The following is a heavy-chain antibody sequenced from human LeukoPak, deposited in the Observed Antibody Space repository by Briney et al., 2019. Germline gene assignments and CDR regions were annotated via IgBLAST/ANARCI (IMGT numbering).Heavy chain of an antibody. CDR1: GFTFSSYG. CDR3: AKDKQLVFDY. CDR2: ISYDGSNK. Sequence: GGPLRLSCAASGFTFSSYGMHGVRQAPGKGLEWVAVISYDGSNKYYADSVKGRFTISRDNSKSTLYLQMNSLRAEDTAVYYCAKDKQLVFDYWGQGTLVTVSS. V-gene: IGHV3-30*18. J-gene: IGHJ4*02. D-gene: IGHD6-13*01.